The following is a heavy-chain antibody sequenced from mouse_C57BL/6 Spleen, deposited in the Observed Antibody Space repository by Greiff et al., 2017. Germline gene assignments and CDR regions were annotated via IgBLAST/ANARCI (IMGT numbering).Heavy chain of an antibody. CDR3: ARALGYYGSLWYFDV. CDR2: IHPNSGST. CDR1: GYTFTSYW. V-gene: IGHV1-64*01. Sequence: QVQLQQPGAELVKPGASVKLSCKASGYTFTSYWMHWVKQRPGQGLEWIGMIHPNSGSTNYNEKFKSKATLTVDKSSSTAYMQLSSLTSEDSAVYYCARALGYYGSLWYFDVWGTGTTVTASS. J-gene: IGHJ1*03. D-gene: IGHD1-1*01.